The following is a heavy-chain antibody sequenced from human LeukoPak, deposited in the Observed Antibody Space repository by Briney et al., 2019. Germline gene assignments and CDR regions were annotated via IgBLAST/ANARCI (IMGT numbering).Heavy chain of an antibody. J-gene: IGHJ3*02. CDR2: INPKNGGT. CDR3: AREAYHSDKTGYYWGDGFDI. V-gene: IGHV1-2*02. D-gene: IGHD3-9*01. Sequence: ASVKVSCKTSGYNFIDLYIHWVRQAPGQGLGWMGWINPKNGGTKYGQKFQGRVTMTTDASNRTAYMEVNSLTSDDTAVYYCAREAYHSDKTGYYWGDGFDIWGQGTTVVVSS. CDR1: GYNFIDLY.